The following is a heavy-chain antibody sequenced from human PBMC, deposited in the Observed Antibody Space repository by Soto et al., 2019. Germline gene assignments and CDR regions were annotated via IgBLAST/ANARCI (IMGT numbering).Heavy chain of an antibody. J-gene: IGHJ4*02. CDR1: GGTFSSYA. V-gene: IGHV1-69*01. CDR2: IIPIFGTA. CDR3: AVLDPEIKGVGYFDY. Sequence: QVQLVQSGAEVKKPGSSVKVSCQASGGTFSSYAISWVRQAPGQGLEWMGGIIPIFGTANYAQKFQGRVTITADESTSTAYMELSSLRSEDTAVYYCAVLDPEIKGVGYFDYWGQGTLVTVSS. D-gene: IGHD3-3*01.